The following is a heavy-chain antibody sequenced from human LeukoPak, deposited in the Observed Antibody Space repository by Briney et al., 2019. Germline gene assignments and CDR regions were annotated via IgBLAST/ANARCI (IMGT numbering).Heavy chain of an antibody. J-gene: IGHJ4*02. CDR1: GFTFSSYA. CDR3: AREGIAAVGPY. V-gene: IGHV3-23*01. D-gene: IGHD6-13*01. Sequence: GGSLRLSCAASGFTFSSYAMSWVRQAPGKGLEWVSAISGSGGSTYYADSVKGRFTISRDNAKNSLYLQMNSLRAEDTAVYYCAREGIAAVGPYWGQGTLVTVSS. CDR2: ISGSGGST.